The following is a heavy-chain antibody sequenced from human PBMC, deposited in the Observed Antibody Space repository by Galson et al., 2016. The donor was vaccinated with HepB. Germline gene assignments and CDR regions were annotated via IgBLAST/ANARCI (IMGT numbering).Heavy chain of an antibody. V-gene: IGHV3-23*01. CDR2: ISGIGGST. CDR3: ANGGGYSYATRVDY. J-gene: IGHJ4*02. CDR1: GFTFSSYA. D-gene: IGHD5-18*01. Sequence: SLRLSCAASGFTFSSYAMSWVRQAPGKGLEWVSGISGIGGSTNYVDAVGGRFTISRDNSKNTLYLQMNSRRAEDTAVYYCANGGGYSYATRVDYWGQGALVTVAS.